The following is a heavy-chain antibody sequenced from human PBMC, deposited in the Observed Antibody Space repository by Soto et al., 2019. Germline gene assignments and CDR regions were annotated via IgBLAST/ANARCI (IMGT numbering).Heavy chain of an antibody. Sequence: SVKVSCKASGGTFSSYAISWVRQAPGQGLEWMGGIIPIFGTANYAQKFQGRVTITADKSTSTAYMELSSLRSEDTAVYYCATSTNDFWSGYSLYGMDVWGQGTTVTVSS. D-gene: IGHD3-3*01. CDR1: GGTFSSYA. CDR2: IIPIFGTA. CDR3: ATSTNDFWSGYSLYGMDV. J-gene: IGHJ6*02. V-gene: IGHV1-69*06.